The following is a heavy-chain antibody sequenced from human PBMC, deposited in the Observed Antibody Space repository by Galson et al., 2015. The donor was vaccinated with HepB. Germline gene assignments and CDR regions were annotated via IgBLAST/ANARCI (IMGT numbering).Heavy chain of an antibody. CDR2: INSVSSHI. Sequence: SLRLSCAASGFSLSSYNMNWVRQAPGKGLEWTSYINSVSSHIYYADSVMGRFIISRDNAKDSLYLQMNSLRAEDTAVYYCARGGGSSARGMDVWGQGTTVTVSS. CDR3: ARGGGSSARGMDV. J-gene: IGHJ6*02. D-gene: IGHD1-26*01. CDR1: GFSLSSYN. V-gene: IGHV3-48*01.